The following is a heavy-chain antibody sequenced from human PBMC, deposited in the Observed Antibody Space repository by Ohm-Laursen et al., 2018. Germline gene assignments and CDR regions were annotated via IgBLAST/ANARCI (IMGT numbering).Heavy chain of an antibody. Sequence: SETLSLTCAVSGYSITSGNWWSWIRQPPGQGLEYIGFIYSGGNTNYNPSLKNRVTISKDTSKNRFSLKLTSVTAADTAVYYCARGRHGWSYYDRSGYLDYWYFDLWGRGTQVTVSS. J-gene: IGHJ2*01. D-gene: IGHD3-22*01. CDR1: GYSITSGNW. V-gene: IGHV4-61*01. CDR2: IYSGGNT. CDR3: ARGRHGWSYYDRSGYLDYWYFDL.